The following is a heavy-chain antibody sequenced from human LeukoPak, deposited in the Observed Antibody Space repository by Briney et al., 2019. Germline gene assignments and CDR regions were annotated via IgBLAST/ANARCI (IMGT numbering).Heavy chain of an antibody. D-gene: IGHD3-3*01. J-gene: IGHJ6*02. CDR3: ASDTYYDFWSGYYQRDYYYYGMDV. CDR1: GGTFSSYA. CDR2: IIPIFGTA. Sequence: SVTVSCKASGGTFSSYAISWVRQAPGQGLEWMGGIIPIFGTANYAQKSQGRVTITADESTSTAYMELSSLRSEDTAVYYCASDTYYDFWSGYYQRDYYYYGMDVWGQGTTVTVSS. V-gene: IGHV1-69*01.